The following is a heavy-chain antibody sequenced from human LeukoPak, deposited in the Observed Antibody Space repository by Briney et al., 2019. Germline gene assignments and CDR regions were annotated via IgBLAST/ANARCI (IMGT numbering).Heavy chain of an antibody. V-gene: IGHV3-21*01. J-gene: IGHJ4*02. Sequence: PGGSLRPSCAASGFTFSSYSMNWVRQAPGKGLEWVSSISSSSSYIYYADSVKGRFTISRDNAKNSLYLQMNSLRAEDTAVYYCARDKMHLRFLEWLDKYYFDYWGQGTLVTVSS. CDR2: ISSSSSYI. D-gene: IGHD3-3*01. CDR1: GFTFSSYS. CDR3: ARDKMHLRFLEWLDKYYFDY.